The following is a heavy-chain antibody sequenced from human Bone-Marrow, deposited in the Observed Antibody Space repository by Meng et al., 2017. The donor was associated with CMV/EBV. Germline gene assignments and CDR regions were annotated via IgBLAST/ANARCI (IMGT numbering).Heavy chain of an antibody. CDR1: GVTFDGYA. CDR2: ISWNSGSI. D-gene: IGHD2-2*01. J-gene: IGHJ6*02. CDR3: AKDIGYCSSTSCPYYGMDV. Sequence: GGSLRLSCAASGVTFDGYAMHWVRQAPGKGLEWVSGISWNSGSIGYADSVKGRFTISRDNAKNSLYLQMNSLRAEDTALYYCAKDIGYCSSTSCPYYGMDVWGQGTTVTVSS. V-gene: IGHV3-9*01.